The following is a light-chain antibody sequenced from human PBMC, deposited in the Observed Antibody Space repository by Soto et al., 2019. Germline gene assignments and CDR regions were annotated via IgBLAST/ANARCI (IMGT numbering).Light chain of an antibody. CDR2: EAS. CDR3: QQYTPNSRT. V-gene: IGKV1-5*03. Sequence: DIQMTQSPTTLSASVGDRVTITCRASHSIIKWLAWYQQKPGKAPNLLIYEASTLQSGVPSRFSGSGSGTEFTLTISSLQPDDFATYSCQQYTPNSRTFGQGTKVDIK. CDR1: HSIIKW. J-gene: IGKJ1*01.